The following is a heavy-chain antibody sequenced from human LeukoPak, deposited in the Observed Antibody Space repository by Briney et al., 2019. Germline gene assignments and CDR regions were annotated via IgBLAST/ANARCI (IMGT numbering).Heavy chain of an antibody. CDR2: ISGSGGST. CDR1: GFTFSSYA. J-gene: IGHJ5*02. D-gene: IGHD3-10*01. CDR3: AKDTRAVWFGDSSPA. V-gene: IGHV3-23*01. Sequence: PGGSLRLSCAASGFTFSSYAMSWVRQAPGKGLEWVSAISGSGGSTYYADSVKGRFTISRDNSKNTLYLQMNSLRAEDTAVYYCAKDTRAVWFGDSSPAWGQGTLVTVSS.